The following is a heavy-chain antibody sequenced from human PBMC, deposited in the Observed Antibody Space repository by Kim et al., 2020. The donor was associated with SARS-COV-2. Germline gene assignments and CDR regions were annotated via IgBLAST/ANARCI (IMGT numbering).Heavy chain of an antibody. J-gene: IGHJ4*02. CDR2: GGSK. Sequence: GGSKYYADSVKGRFTISRDNSKNTLYLQMNSLRAEDTAVYYCARDGYKACWGQGTLVTVSS. V-gene: IGHV3-53*01. D-gene: IGHD5-12*01. CDR3: ARDGYKAC.